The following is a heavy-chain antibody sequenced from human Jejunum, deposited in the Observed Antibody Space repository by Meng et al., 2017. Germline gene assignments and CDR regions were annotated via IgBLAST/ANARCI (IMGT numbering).Heavy chain of an antibody. V-gene: IGHV3-48*03. J-gene: IGHJ4*02. CDR1: GFTFNNYE. CDR3: ARTPHCTRGICYSRYYFDY. Sequence: GGSLRLSCAASGFTFNNYEMNWVRLAPGKGLEWLSFISSSGDSISYADSVKGRFTISRDNANNLLYLQMISLGAEDTAVYHCARTPHCTRGICYSRYYFDYWGQGALVTVLL. CDR2: ISSSGDSI. D-gene: IGHD2-8*01.